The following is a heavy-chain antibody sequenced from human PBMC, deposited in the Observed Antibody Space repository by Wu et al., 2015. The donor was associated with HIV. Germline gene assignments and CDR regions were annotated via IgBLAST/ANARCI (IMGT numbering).Heavy chain of an antibody. J-gene: IGHJ2*01. CDR1: GYTFTRYV. V-gene: IGHV1-18*01. D-gene: IGHD6-13*01. Sequence: VQVVQSGAEVKKPGASVKVSCKASGYTFTRYVMSWLRQAPGQGLEWMGWINPYNGDTNYAQKFQGRVTMTTATSTSTAYMELRSLRSDDTAVYYCAREPLAAAGDYWYFDLWGRGTWSLSPQ. CDR2: INPYNGDT. CDR3: AREPLAAAGDYWYFDL.